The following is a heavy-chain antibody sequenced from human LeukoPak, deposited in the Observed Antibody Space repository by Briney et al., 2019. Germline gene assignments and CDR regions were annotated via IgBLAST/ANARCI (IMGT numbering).Heavy chain of an antibody. J-gene: IGHJ3*02. CDR2: IYTSGST. Sequence: SETLSLTCAVYGGSFSGYYWSWIRQPAGKGLEWIGRIYTSGSTNYNPSLKSRVTISVDTSKNQFSLKLSSVTAADTAVYYCARGGDGSGRPQRGAFDIWGQGTMVTVSS. V-gene: IGHV4-59*10. CDR3: ARGGDGSGRPQRGAFDI. CDR1: GGSFSGYY. D-gene: IGHD3-10*01.